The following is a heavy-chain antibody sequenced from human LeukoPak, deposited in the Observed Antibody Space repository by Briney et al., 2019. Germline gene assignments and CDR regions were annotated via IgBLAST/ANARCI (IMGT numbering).Heavy chain of an antibody. J-gene: IGHJ4*02. CDR1: GFTFSSYA. V-gene: IGHV3-23*01. Sequence: GGSLRLSCAASGFTFSSYAMTWVRQAPGKGLEWVSAISGSGNSTYYADSVKGRFTISRDNSKNTLYLQINSLRAEDTAVYCCAKVQTPYCSSTSCYNFDYWGQGTLVTVSS. CDR2: ISGSGNST. CDR3: AKVQTPYCSSTSCYNFDY. D-gene: IGHD2-2*02.